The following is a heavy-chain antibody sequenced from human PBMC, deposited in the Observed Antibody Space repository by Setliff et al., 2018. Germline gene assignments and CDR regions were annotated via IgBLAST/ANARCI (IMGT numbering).Heavy chain of an antibody. D-gene: IGHD5-18*01. CDR1: GGSISPYF. CDR3: VRDRTAYSYGLDV. J-gene: IGHJ6*02. Sequence: ETLSLTCTVSGGSISPYFWSWIRQPPGKGLEWIGYIYHNSNTNFNPSLKTRVTMPVDPSKNQFALNLRSVTAADTAVYYCVRDRTAYSYGLDVWAQGTTVTVSS. CDR2: IYHNSNT. V-gene: IGHV4-59*01.